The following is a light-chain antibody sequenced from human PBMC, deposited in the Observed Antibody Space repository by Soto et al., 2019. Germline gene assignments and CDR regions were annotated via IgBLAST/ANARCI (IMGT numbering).Light chain of an antibody. J-gene: IGKJ2*01. V-gene: IGKV3-15*01. CDR3: QQYNNWPLYS. CDR2: GAS. CDR1: QSVSSN. Sequence: EIVMTQSPATLSVSPGERATLSCRASQSVSSNLAWYQQKPGQAPRLLIYGASTSATGIPARFSGSGSGTEFTLTISSLQSEDFAVYYCQQYNNWPLYSFAQGTKLEIK.